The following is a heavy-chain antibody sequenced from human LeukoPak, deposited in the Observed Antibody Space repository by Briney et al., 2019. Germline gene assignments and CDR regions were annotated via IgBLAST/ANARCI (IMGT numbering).Heavy chain of an antibody. CDR3: ARDDSGWYTDH. CDR1: NGSISSTDYY. V-gene: IGHV4-39*07. D-gene: IGHD6-19*01. Sequence: PSETLSLTCTVSNGSISSTDYYWGWIRQPPGKGLEWIGSIYYSGSTYYNPSLKSRVTISVDTSMTQFSLKLSSVTAADTAVYYCARDDSGWYTDHWGQGTLVTVSS. CDR2: IYYSGST. J-gene: IGHJ4*02.